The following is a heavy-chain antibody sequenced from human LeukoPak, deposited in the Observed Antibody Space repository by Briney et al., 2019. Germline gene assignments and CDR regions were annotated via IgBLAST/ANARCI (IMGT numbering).Heavy chain of an antibody. CDR2: IKQDGSEE. V-gene: IGHV3-7*01. D-gene: IGHD6-19*01. J-gene: IGHJ4*02. CDR3: GRSGGWVIDC. CDR1: GFTFSTYW. Sequence: PGGSLRLSCAASGFTFSTYWMHWVRQAPGKGLEWVANIKQDGSEEYYVDSVQGRFTISRDNAKNSLYLQMNSLRAEDTAVYYCGRSGGWVIDCWGQGTLVTVSS.